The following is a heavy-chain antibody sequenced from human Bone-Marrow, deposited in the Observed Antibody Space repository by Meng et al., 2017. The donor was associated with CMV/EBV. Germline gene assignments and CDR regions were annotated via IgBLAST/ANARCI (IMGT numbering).Heavy chain of an antibody. Sequence: SLKISCAASGFTFSSYGMHWVRQAPGKGLEWVSGISWNSGSIGYADSVKGRFTISRDNAKNSLYLQMNSLRAEDMALYYCARPITWGDALDIWGQGTMVTVSS. CDR1: GFTFSSYG. V-gene: IGHV3-9*03. J-gene: IGHJ3*02. CDR2: ISWNSGSI. D-gene: IGHD5-24*01. CDR3: ARPITWGDALDI.